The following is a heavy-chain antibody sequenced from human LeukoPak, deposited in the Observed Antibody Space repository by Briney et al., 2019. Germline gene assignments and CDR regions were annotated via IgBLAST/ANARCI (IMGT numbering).Heavy chain of an antibody. CDR1: GYSISSGYY. Sequence: SETLSLTCTVSGYSISSGYYWGWFLQPPGKGLEWIGSIYHSGSTYYNPSLKSRVTISVDTSKNQFSLKLSSVTAADTAVYYCAREVMDGDYFDYWGQGTLVTVSS. CDR3: AREVMDGDYFDY. J-gene: IGHJ4*02. V-gene: IGHV4-38-2*02. D-gene: IGHD2-2*03. CDR2: IYHSGST.